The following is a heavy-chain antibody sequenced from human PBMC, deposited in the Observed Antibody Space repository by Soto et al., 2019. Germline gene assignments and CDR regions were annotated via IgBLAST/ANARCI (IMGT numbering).Heavy chain of an antibody. CDR3: ARRLGLLVTPIPGY. Sequence: QVQLVQSGAEVKKPGASVKVSCKASGYTFTGYHMHWVRQAPGQGLEWMGWINPNSGVTIYAQKFQGRVIMARETPITTGYMGLSRLDSDDTAVYYCARRLGLLVTPIPGYWGQGTLVTVSS. D-gene: IGHD2-21*02. CDR2: INPNSGVT. CDR1: GYTFTGYH. V-gene: IGHV1-2*02. J-gene: IGHJ4*02.